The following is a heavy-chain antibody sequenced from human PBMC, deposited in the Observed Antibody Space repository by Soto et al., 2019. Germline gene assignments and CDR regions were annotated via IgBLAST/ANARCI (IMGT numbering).Heavy chain of an antibody. V-gene: IGHV4-4*07. CDR3: ARDREAGYNFYYGMDV. J-gene: IGHJ6*02. CDR1: GADINTYS. D-gene: IGHD6-19*01. CDR2: IYTSASI. Sequence: SETLSLTCSASGADINTYSWTWIRQPAGKGLEWIGRIYTSASINYNPSLKGRVTLSVDTSTNQVSLRLASVTAADTAIYYCARDREAGYNFYYGMDVWGQGTTVTVS.